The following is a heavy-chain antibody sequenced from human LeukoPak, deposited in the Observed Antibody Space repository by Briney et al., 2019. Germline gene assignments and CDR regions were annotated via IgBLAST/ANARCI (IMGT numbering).Heavy chain of an antibody. J-gene: IGHJ5*02. Sequence: QPGRSLRLSCAGTGFTFSGSAIHWVRQSSGKGLEWVGQIDKKDKGYATATAYAASVKGRFTISRDDSINTAYLQMKSLKTEDTALYYCTRDSGTYNWFDPWGQGTLVTVSS. CDR2: IDKKDKGYATAT. CDR3: TRDSGTYNWFDP. D-gene: IGHD1-26*01. CDR1: GFTFSGSA. V-gene: IGHV3-73*01.